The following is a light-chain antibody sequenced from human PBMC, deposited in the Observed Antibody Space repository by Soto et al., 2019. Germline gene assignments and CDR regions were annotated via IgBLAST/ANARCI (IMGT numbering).Light chain of an antibody. Sequence: EIVLTQSPGTLSLSPGERATLSCRASQSVSSSYLAWYQQKPGQAPRLLIYGASSRATGIPDRFSGSGSGTEFTLTISRLEPEDFAVYYCKQYGSSPDTFGQGNTLEIK. V-gene: IGKV3-20*01. CDR3: KQYGSSPDT. CDR1: QSVSSSY. CDR2: GAS. J-gene: IGKJ2*01.